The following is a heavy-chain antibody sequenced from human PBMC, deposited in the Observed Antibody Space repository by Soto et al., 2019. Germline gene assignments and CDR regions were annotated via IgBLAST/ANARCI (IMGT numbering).Heavy chain of an antibody. CDR3: ARVFSSGGASFLFDF. D-gene: IGHD2-15*01. V-gene: IGHV3-74*03. J-gene: IGHJ4*02. CDR1: GFTFNTYW. CDR2: IKSDGTI. Sequence: EVQLVESGGDLVQPGGSLRLSCAASGFTFNTYWMHWVRQDPGRGLLWGSRIKSDGTITYADSVKGRFTISRDNAKNTLYLEMNSLRPEDTAVYYCARVFSSGGASFLFDFWGQGTLVTVPS.